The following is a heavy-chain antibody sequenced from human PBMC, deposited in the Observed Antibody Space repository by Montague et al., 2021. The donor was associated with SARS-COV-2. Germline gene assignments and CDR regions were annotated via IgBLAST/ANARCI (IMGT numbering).Heavy chain of an antibody. CDR1: GGSFSGYY. Sequence: SETLSLTCAVYGGSFSGYYWSWIRQPPGKGLEWIGEINHSGSTXXXPSXXGRVTISVDTSKNQLSLKLSSVTAADTAVYYCAIPMVRGFSRAFDIWGQGTRVTVSS. V-gene: IGHV4-34*01. D-gene: IGHD3-10*01. CDR2: INHSGST. J-gene: IGHJ3*02. CDR3: AIPMVRGFSRAFDI.